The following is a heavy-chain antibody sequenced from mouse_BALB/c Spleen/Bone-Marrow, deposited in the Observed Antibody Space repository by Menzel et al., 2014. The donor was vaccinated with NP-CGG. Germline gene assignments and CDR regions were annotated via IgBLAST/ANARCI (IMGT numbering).Heavy chain of an antibody. CDR3: ARGDDYAPFAY. CDR2: IAPVSGIT. V-gene: IGHV1S41*01. D-gene: IGHD2-4*01. J-gene: IGHJ3*01. CDR1: GYTFTSYW. Sequence: ELVKPGASVKLSCKASGYTFTSYWINWLKQRPGQGLDRIGRIAPVSGITYSHEMFKCRATLTVDTSSSTAYIQLSSLSSEDSAVYFCARGDDYAPFAYWGQGTLVTVSA.